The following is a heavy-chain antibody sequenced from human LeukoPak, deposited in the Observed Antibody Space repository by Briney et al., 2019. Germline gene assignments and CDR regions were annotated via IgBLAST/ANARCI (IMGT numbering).Heavy chain of an antibody. CDR3: ASPTATGAYYYYGMDV. J-gene: IGHJ6*02. V-gene: IGHV1-2*02. CDR1: GYTFTGYY. Sequence: ASVKVSCKASGYTFTGYYMHWVRQAPGQGLEWMGWINPNSGGTNDTQKFQGRVTMTRDTSISTAYMELSRLRSDDTAVYYCASPTATGAYYYYGMDVWGQGTTVTVSS. CDR2: INPNSGGT. D-gene: IGHD2-15*01.